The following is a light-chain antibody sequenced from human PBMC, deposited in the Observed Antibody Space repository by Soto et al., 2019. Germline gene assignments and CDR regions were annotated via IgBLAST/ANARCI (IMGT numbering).Light chain of an antibody. J-gene: IGKJ5*01. CDR1: QGISSY. CDR3: QHFNSYPPT. V-gene: IGKV1-9*01. Sequence: IQLTQSPSSLSASVGDRVTITCRASQGISSYLVWYQQKPGKAPKLLIYGASTLQSGVPSTFSGGASGTDFTLTISSLPPEDFATYYCQHFNSYPPTFGQGTRVEIK. CDR2: GAS.